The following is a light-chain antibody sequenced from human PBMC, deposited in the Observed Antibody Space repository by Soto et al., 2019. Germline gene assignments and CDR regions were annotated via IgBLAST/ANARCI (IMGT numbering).Light chain of an antibody. CDR1: QSISSW. Sequence: DIQMTQSPCTLSASVGDRVTITCRASQSISSWLAWYQQKPGKAPKLLIYDASSLESGVPLRFSGSGSGTEFTLTINSLQPDDFATYYCQQYDTYWTFGQGTKVDIK. CDR3: QQYDTYWT. J-gene: IGKJ1*01. V-gene: IGKV1-5*01. CDR2: DAS.